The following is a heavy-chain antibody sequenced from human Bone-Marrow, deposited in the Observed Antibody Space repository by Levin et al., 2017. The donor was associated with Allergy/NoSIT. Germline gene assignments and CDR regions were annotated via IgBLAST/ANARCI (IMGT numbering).Heavy chain of an antibody. D-gene: IGHD3-9*01. Sequence: SQTLSLTCTVSGGSISSYYWSWIRQPPGKGLEWIGYIYYSGSTNYNPSLKSRVTISVDTSKNQFSLKLSSVTAADTAVYYCARAGHDYDILTGYSYPFDYWGQGTLVTVSS. V-gene: IGHV4-59*01. CDR3: ARAGHDYDILTGYSYPFDY. J-gene: IGHJ4*02. CDR1: GGSISSYY. CDR2: IYYSGST.